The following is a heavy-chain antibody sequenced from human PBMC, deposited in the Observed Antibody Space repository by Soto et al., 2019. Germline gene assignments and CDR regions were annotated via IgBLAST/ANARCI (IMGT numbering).Heavy chain of an antibody. Sequence: QVQLQQWGAGLLKPSETLSLTCAVYGGSLSDYYWNWLRQPPGKGLEWIGEVNHRGSSSYNPSPKSRVDISVDTAMTQFSLKLRSVTAADTAVYYCARYQWNPGAFDPWCPGTQVIVSS. CDR3: ARYQWNPGAFDP. CDR2: VNHRGSS. V-gene: IGHV4-34*01. D-gene: IGHD1-20*01. CDR1: GGSLSDYY. J-gene: IGHJ5*02.